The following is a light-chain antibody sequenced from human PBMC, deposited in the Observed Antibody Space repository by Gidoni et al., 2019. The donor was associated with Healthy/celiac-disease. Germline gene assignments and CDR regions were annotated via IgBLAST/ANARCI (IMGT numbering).Light chain of an antibody. CDR3: QQSDSTPLT. CDR1: QSSSSY. J-gene: IGKJ4*01. CDR2: AAS. Sequence: DIQMTQPPSSLSAPVGDRVTITCRASQSSSSYLNWYQQKPGKAPKLLCYAASSLHSGVPSRFSGSGSWTDFTLTISSLQPEDFATYYCQQSDSTPLTFGGGTKVGIK. V-gene: IGKV1-39*01.